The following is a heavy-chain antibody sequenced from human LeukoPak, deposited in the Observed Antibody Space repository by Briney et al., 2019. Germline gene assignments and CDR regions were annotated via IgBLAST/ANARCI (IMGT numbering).Heavy chain of an antibody. CDR2: IIPIFGTA. Sequence: GASVKVSCKASGGTFSSYAISWVRQAPGQGLEWMGGIIPIFGTANYAQKFQGRVTITADESTSTAYMELSSLRSEDTAVYYCARDSGYSRGYYSEYDYWGQGTLVTVSS. CDR1: GGTFSSYA. CDR3: ARDSGYSRGYYSEYDY. V-gene: IGHV1-69*13. D-gene: IGHD3-22*01. J-gene: IGHJ4*02.